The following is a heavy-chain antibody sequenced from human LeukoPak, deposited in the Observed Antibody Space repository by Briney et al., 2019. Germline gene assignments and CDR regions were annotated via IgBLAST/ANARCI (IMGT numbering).Heavy chain of an antibody. J-gene: IGHJ3*02. CDR1: GGSVSSGSYY. CDR2: IYYSGST. D-gene: IGHD2-8*01. V-gene: IGHV4-61*01. Sequence: SETLSLTCTVSGGSVSSGSYYWSWIRQPPGKGLEWIGYIYYSGSTNYNPSLKSRVTISVDTSKNQFSLKLSSVTAADTAVYYCARVGSYYDAFDIWSQGTMVTVSS. CDR3: ARVGSYYDAFDI.